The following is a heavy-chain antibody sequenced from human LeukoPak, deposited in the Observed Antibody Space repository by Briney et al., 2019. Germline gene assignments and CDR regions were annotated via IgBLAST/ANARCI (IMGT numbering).Heavy chain of an antibody. Sequence: GGSLRLSCAASGFTFSTYAMTWVRQAPGKGLEWVSTISGSGGSTYYADSVKGRFTISRDSSKNTLFLHMNTLRAEDTAIYYCAKDRTVGASYWYFDLWGRGTLVTVSS. J-gene: IGHJ2*01. CDR1: GFTFSTYA. V-gene: IGHV3-23*01. D-gene: IGHD1-26*01. CDR3: AKDRTVGASYWYFDL. CDR2: ISGSGGST.